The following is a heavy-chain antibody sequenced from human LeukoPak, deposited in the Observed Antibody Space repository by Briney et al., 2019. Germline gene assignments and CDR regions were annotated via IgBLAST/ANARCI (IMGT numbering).Heavy chain of an antibody. CDR2: INQDGNDK. V-gene: IGHV3-7*03. D-gene: IGHD1-26*01. CDR3: ARDRSLGCDH. Sequence: GGSLRLSCGDSGFNFSSYWMTWVRRAPARVLGWVANINQDGNDKYYVDSVKGRFTISRDNPKNSLYLQMNSLRVEDTAVYYCARDRSLGCDHWGQGTLVTVSS. CDR1: GFNFSSYW. J-gene: IGHJ4*02.